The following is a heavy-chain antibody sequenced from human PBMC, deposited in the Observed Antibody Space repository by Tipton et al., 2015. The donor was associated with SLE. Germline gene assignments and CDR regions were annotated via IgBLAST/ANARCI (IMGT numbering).Heavy chain of an antibody. CDR1: GGSISGGSYY. V-gene: IGHV4-61*02. CDR3: AREPWEYEFWSGSTLGYMDV. CDR2: IYASGYS. J-gene: IGHJ6*03. Sequence: TLSLTCSVSGGSISGGSYYWSWIRQPAGKGLEWIGRIYASGYSKYNPSLKSRATISVDTSKNHFSLNLSSVTAADTAVYYCAREPWEYEFWSGSTLGYMDVWGKGATVTVSS. D-gene: IGHD3-3*01.